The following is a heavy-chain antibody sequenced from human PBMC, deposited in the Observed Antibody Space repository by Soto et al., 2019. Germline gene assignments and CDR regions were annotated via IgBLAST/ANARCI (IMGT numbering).Heavy chain of an antibody. CDR3: AKENTPDYGDYVDY. CDR2: ISGSGAST. CDR1: GFTFSSYA. D-gene: IGHD4-17*01. J-gene: IGHJ4*02. V-gene: IGHV3-23*01. Sequence: EVQLLESGGGLVQPGGSLRLSCAASGFTFSSYAMSWVRQAPWKGLKWISSISGSGASTYYADSVKGRFTISRDNSKNTMYLQMNSLRAEDTALYFCAKENTPDYGDYVDYWGQGTLVTVSS.